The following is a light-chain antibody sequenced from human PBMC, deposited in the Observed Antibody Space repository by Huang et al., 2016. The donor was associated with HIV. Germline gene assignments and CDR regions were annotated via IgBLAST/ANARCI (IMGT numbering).Light chain of an antibody. Sequence: EIVMTQSPATLSVFPGERVTLSCRASQSVNNNLAWYQHKAGQAPRLLIYSASTRAPGIAARCSGSGSGTDFTLTISSLQSEDFAIYFCQQYDGWPPITFGGGTRVEVK. CDR2: SAS. CDR1: QSVNNN. J-gene: IGKJ4*01. V-gene: IGKV3-15*01. CDR3: QQYDGWPPIT.